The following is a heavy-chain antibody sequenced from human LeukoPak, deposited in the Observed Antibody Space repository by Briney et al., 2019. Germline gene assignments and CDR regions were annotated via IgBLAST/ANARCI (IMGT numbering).Heavy chain of an antibody. V-gene: IGHV3-48*03. CDR3: ARKYCSTTSCLFDN. CDR2: ISSSGTTI. J-gene: IGHJ4*02. D-gene: IGHD2-2*01. Sequence: GGSLRLSCAASGFTFSSYEMNWVRQAPGKGLQWVSDISSSGTTIYYADSVKGRFTISRDNAKNSLYLQMDSLRAEDTAVYYCARKYCSTTSCLFDNWGQGTLVTVSS. CDR1: GFTFSSYE.